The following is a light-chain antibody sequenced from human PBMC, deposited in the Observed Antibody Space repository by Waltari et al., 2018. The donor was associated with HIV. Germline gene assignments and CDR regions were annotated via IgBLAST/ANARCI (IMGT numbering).Light chain of an antibody. V-gene: IGLV2-23*01. CDR3: CSYAGSSTLV. J-gene: IGLJ3*02. Sequence: QSALTQPASVFGSPGTSITNSCPGHTRSVWGYTLVSWYQQHPGKAPKLMIYEGSKRPSGVSNRFSGSKSGNTASLTISGLQAEDEADYYCCSYAGSSTLVFGGGTKLTVL. CDR1: TRSVWGYTL. CDR2: EGS.